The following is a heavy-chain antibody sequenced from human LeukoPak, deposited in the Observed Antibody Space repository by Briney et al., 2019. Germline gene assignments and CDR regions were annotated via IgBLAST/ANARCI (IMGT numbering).Heavy chain of an antibody. D-gene: IGHD5-18*01. CDR2: ISGSGGST. J-gene: IGHJ4*02. Sequence: GGSLRLSCAASGFTFSSYAMSWVRQAPGKGLEWVSSISGSGGSTYYADSVKGRFTISRDNSKNTLSLQMNSLRAEDTAVYYRAKDIAQGYTFGSIEQDYWGQGTLVTVSS. CDR3: AKDIAQGYTFGSIEQDY. V-gene: IGHV3-23*01. CDR1: GFTFSSYA.